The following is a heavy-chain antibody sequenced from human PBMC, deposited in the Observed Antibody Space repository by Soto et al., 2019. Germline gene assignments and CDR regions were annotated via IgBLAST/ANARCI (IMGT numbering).Heavy chain of an antibody. CDR3: ATHPPYGPLDH. V-gene: IGHV4-39*01. D-gene: IGHD4-17*01. CDR2: IYYSENT. J-gene: IGHJ4*02. CDR1: GGSISSSGGH. Sequence: LETLCVRCSVAGGSISSSGGHWVLIRQPPGKGLEWIGNIYYSENTYYNPSLKSRVTISVDTSKNQFSLRLTSVTAADTAVYYCATHPPYGPLDHWGQGTLVTVSS.